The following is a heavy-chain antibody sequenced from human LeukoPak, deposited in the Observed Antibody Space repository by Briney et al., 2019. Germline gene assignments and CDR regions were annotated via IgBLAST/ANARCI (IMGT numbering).Heavy chain of an antibody. Sequence: PSGTLSLTCAVSGGFISSSNWWSWVRQPPGKGLEWIGEIYHSGSTNYNPSLKSRVTISVDKSKNQFSLKLSSVTAADTAVYYCARRIVVVPAAPLDYWGQGTLVTVSS. J-gene: IGHJ4*02. CDR1: GGFISSSNW. CDR3: ARRIVVVPAAPLDY. CDR2: IYHSGST. V-gene: IGHV4-4*02. D-gene: IGHD2-2*01.